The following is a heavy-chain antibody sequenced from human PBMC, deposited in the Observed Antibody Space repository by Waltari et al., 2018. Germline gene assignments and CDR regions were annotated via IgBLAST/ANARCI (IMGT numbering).Heavy chain of an antibody. CDR1: GYTLTELS. J-gene: IGHJ4*02. Sequence: QVQLVQSGAEVKKPGASVKVSCKVSGYTLTELSMHWVRQAPGKGLEWMGGLYPKDGETIYAQKFQGRVTMTEDTSTDTAYMELSSLRSEDTAVYYCATAAPGYSSSHTDYWGQGTLVTVSS. D-gene: IGHD6-13*01. CDR2: LYPKDGET. V-gene: IGHV1-24*01. CDR3: ATAAPGYSSSHTDY.